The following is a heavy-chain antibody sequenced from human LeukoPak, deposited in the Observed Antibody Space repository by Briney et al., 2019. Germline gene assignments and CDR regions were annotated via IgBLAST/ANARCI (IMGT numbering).Heavy chain of an antibody. Sequence: SVKVSCKASRGTFSKYAISWVRQAPGQGLEWMGRIIPILNITHYAQKFQGRVTIAADKSTSTAYMELCSLRSEDTAVYYCARDDDRAREIDYWGQGTLVTVSS. D-gene: IGHD3-22*01. CDR3: ARDDDRAREIDY. V-gene: IGHV1-69*04. CDR1: RGTFSKYA. CDR2: IIPILNIT. J-gene: IGHJ4*02.